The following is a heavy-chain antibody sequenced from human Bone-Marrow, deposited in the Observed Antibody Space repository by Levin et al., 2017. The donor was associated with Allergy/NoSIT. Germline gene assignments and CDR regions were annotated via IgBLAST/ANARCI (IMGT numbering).Heavy chain of an antibody. J-gene: IGHJ4*02. CDR3: ARVPHYDFWGGYFDY. Sequence: GESLKISCAGSRFSFNRYWMHWVRQVPGKGLVWVSRINSDGTNTTYADAVKGRFTISRDNAKNTLYLQMNSLRAEDTAVYYCARVPHYDFWGGYFDYWGQGVLVTVSS. CDR1: RFSFNRYW. V-gene: IGHV3-74*01. CDR2: INSDGTNT. D-gene: IGHD3-3*01.